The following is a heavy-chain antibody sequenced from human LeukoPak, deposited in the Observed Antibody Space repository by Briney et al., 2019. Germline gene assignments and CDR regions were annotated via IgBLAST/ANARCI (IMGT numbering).Heavy chain of an antibody. D-gene: IGHD5-18*01. CDR1: GYTFTSYD. CDR2: MNPNSGNT. J-gene: IGHJ3*02. CDR3: ARSKAKVAFDI. V-gene: IGHV1-8*03. Sequence: ASVKVSCKASGYTFTSYDINWVRQATGQGLEWMGWMNPNSGNTGYAQEFQGRVTITRNTSISTAYMELSSLRSEDTAVYYCARSKAKVAFDIWGQGTMLTVPS.